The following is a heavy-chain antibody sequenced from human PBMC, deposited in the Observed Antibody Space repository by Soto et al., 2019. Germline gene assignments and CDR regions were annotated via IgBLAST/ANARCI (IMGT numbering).Heavy chain of an antibody. Sequence: SVKVSCKASGGTFSSYAISWVRQAPGQGLEWMGGIIPIFGTANYAQKFQGRVTITADESTSTAYMELCSLRSEDTAVYYCARGALAYCGGDCYRAPMFDPWGQGTLVTVSS. J-gene: IGHJ5*02. CDR2: IIPIFGTA. V-gene: IGHV1-69*13. D-gene: IGHD2-21*02. CDR3: ARGALAYCGGDCYRAPMFDP. CDR1: GGTFSSYA.